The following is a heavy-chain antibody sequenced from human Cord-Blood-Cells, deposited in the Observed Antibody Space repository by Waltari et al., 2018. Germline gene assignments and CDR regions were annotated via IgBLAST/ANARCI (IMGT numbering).Heavy chain of an antibody. CDR1: GGSFSGYY. Sequence: QVQLQQWGAGLLKPSETLSLTCAVYGGSFSGYYWSWIRQPPGKGLEWIGEINHSGSTNYNPSLKSRVTISVDTSKNQFSLKLSSVTAADTAVYYCASHPHGSGRGWGQGTLVTVSS. CDR3: ASHPHGSGRG. V-gene: IGHV4-34*01. CDR2: INHSGST. D-gene: IGHD3-10*01. J-gene: IGHJ4*02.